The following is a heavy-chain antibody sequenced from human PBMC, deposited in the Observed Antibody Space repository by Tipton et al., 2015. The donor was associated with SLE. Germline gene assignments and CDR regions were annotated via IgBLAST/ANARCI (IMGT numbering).Heavy chain of an antibody. CDR3: ARSSGRGYSYGIGY. J-gene: IGHJ4*02. V-gene: IGHV4-30-2*01. CDR2: IYHSGST. CDR1: GGSISSGGYS. D-gene: IGHD5-18*01. Sequence: TLSLTCAVSGGSISSGGYSWSWIRQPPGKGLEWIGYIYHSGSTYYNPSLKSRVTISVDRSKNQFSLKLSSVTAADTAVYYCARSSGRGYSYGIGYWGQGTLVTVSS.